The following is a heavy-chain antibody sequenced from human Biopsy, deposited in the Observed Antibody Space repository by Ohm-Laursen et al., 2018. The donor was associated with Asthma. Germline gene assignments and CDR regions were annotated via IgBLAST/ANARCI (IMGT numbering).Heavy chain of an antibody. CDR3: ARKIAARGGMGV. CDR2: ISYDGSSI. D-gene: IGHD6-6*01. J-gene: IGHJ6*02. CDR1: RFTYE. V-gene: IGHV3-30*09. Sequence: SLRLSCSASRFTYEMHWVRQAPGKGLEWVAVISYDGSSIYYADSVKGRFAISRDNSKNTLSLQMNSLTAEDTAVYYCARKIAARGGMGVWGQGTTVTVSS.